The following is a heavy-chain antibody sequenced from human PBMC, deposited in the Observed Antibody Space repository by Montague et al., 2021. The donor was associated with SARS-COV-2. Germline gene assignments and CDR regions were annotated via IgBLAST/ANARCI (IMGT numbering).Heavy chain of an antibody. CDR3: ARSGLSASLAGYGKGMDV. Sequence: SETLSLTCTVTGGSISSSGHYWGWIRQPPGKGLEWIGSIFTSGTTYYNPSLKTRVTISVDMSKNQFSLKLTSVTAADTAMYYCARSGLSASLAGYGKGMDVWGQGTTVIVSS. D-gene: IGHD2/OR15-2a*01. V-gene: IGHV4-39*07. CDR2: IFTSGTT. J-gene: IGHJ6*02. CDR1: GGSISSSGHY.